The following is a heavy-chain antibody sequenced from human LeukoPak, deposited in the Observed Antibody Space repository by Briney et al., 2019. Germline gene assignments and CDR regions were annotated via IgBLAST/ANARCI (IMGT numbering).Heavy chain of an antibody. J-gene: IGHJ6*03. CDR1: GGSISSGSYS. CDR2: IYTSGST. V-gene: IGHV4-61*02. CDR3: ARGATMVRGVIAYYYYMDV. D-gene: IGHD3-10*01. Sequence: SQTLSLTCTVSGGSISSGSYSWSWIRQPAGKGLEWIGRIYTSGSTNYNPSLKSRVTISVDTPKNQFSLKLSSVTAADTAVYYCARGATMVRGVIAYYYYMDVWGKGTTVTVSS.